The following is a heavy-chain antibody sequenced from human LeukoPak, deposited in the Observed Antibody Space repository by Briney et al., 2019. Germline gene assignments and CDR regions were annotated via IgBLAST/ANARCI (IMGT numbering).Heavy chain of an antibody. J-gene: IGHJ4*02. Sequence: GGSLRLSCAASGFXFSSYGIHWVRQAPGKGLEWVAVIWYDGSNKYYADSVKGRFTISRDNSKNTLYLQMNSLRAEDTAVYYCARAGIFDYWGQGTLVTVSS. CDR3: ARAGIFDY. D-gene: IGHD3-10*01. V-gene: IGHV3-33*01. CDR2: IWYDGSNK. CDR1: GFXFSSYG.